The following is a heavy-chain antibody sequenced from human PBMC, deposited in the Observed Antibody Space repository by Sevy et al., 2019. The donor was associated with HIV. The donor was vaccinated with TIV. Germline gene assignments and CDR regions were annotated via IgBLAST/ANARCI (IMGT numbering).Heavy chain of an antibody. J-gene: IGHJ1*01. D-gene: IGHD1-1*01. V-gene: IGHV3-30-3*01. CDR1: GFTFFAYT. CDR3: ALERLSSAVAEYFHN. Sequence: GGSLRLSCAASGFTFFAYTMHWVRQAPGKGLEWVATISFDGSNEHYADSVKGRFTISRDNSKNSLFLQMNSLRADDSAVYYCALERLSSAVAEYFHNWGQGTLVTVSS. CDR2: ISFDGSNE.